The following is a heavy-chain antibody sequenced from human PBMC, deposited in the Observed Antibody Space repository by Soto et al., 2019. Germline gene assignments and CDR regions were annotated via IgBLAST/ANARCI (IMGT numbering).Heavy chain of an antibody. CDR1: GFTFSSYA. Sequence: EVQLLESGGGLVQPGGSLRLSCEASGFTFSSYAMSWVRKAPGKGLEWVSAISGSGGSTYYADSVKGRFTISRDNSKNTLYLQVNSLRAEDTAVYYCAKGDGIAAAEGTVRWGQGTLVTVSS. CDR2: ISGSGGST. CDR3: AKGDGIAAAEGTVR. J-gene: IGHJ4*02. V-gene: IGHV3-23*01. D-gene: IGHD6-13*01.